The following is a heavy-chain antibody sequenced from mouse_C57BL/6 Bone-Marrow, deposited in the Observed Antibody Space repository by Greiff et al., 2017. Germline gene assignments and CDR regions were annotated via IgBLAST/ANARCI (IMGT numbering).Heavy chain of an antibody. CDR3: ARDEGPHYYAMDY. J-gene: IGHJ4*01. D-gene: IGHD3-3*01. CDR1: GYTFTSYW. Sequence: QVQLQQPGAELVKPGASVKMSCKASGYTFTSYWITWVKQRPGQGLEWIGDIYPGSGSTNYNAKFKSKATLTVDTSSSTAYMQLSSLTSEDSAVYYSARDEGPHYYAMDYWGQGTSVTVSS. CDR2: IYPGSGST. V-gene: IGHV1-55*01.